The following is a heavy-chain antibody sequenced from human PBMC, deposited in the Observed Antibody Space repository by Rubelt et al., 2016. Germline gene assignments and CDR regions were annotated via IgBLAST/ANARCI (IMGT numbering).Heavy chain of an antibody. CDR2: ISGSGGST. CDR3: ARDPTSPGYSSGWPDY. Sequence: ARGSGLEWVSAISGSGGSTYYADSVKGRFTTSRHNSKNTLYLQMNSLRAEDTAVYYCARDPTSPGYSSGWPDYWGQGTLVTVSS. J-gene: IGHJ4*02. V-gene: IGHV3-23*01. D-gene: IGHD6-19*01.